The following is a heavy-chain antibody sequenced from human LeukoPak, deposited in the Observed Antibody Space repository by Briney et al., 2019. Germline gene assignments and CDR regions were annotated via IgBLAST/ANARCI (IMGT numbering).Heavy chain of an antibody. Sequence: GGSLRLSCAASGFTFSSYSMNWVRQAPGKGPEWIAYVTSSSRTIYYADSAKGRFTISRDNAKSSLYPQSDSLRAEDTAVYYCARDLIGGNAYDYWGQGALVTVSS. D-gene: IGHD2-15*01. CDR2: VTSSSRTI. V-gene: IGHV3-48*01. CDR3: ARDLIGGNAYDY. CDR1: GFTFSSYS. J-gene: IGHJ4*02.